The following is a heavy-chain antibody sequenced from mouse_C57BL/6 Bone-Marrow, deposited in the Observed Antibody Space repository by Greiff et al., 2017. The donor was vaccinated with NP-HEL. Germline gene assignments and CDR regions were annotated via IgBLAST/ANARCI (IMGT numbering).Heavy chain of an antibody. CDR1: GFTFSNYW. CDR2: IRLKSDNSAT. Sequence: EVHLVESGGGLVQPGGSMKLSCVASGFTFSNYWMNWVRQSPEQGLEWVAQIRLKSDNSATHYSESVKGRFTISRDDSKSSVYLRMNNLRAEDTGIYYCTIYYDYEDYAMDYWGQGTSVTVSS. V-gene: IGHV6-3*01. D-gene: IGHD2-4*01. CDR3: TIYYDYEDYAMDY. J-gene: IGHJ4*01.